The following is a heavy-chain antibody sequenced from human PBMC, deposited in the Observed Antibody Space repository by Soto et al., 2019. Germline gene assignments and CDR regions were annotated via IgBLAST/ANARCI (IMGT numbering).Heavy chain of an antibody. CDR1: GGSISRDGYY. V-gene: IGHV4-31*03. J-gene: IGHJ4*02. D-gene: IGHD6-13*01. Sequence: QVQLQESGPGLVKPSQTLSLTCTVTGGSISRDGYYWTWIRQHPGKGLEWIGYIYYTGITHYNPSLKRRVTISIDTSNNQFSLTVNSVTAADTAVHYCAAGTSSWFDYWGQGTRVTVSS. CDR2: IYYTGIT. CDR3: AAGTSSWFDY.